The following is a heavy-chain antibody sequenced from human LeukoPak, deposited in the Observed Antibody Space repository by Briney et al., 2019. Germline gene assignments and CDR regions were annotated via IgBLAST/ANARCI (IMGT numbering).Heavy chain of an antibody. D-gene: IGHD3-10*01. Sequence: SETLSLTCTVSGYPISSGYYWGWIRQPPGKGLEWIGSIYHSGSTYYNPSLKSRVTMSVDTSKTQFSLKLSSVTAADTAVYYCARDSGTTGEVKFDPWGQGTLVTVSA. CDR3: ARDSGTTGEVKFDP. J-gene: IGHJ5*02. V-gene: IGHV4-38-2*02. CDR2: IYHSGST. CDR1: GYPISSGYY.